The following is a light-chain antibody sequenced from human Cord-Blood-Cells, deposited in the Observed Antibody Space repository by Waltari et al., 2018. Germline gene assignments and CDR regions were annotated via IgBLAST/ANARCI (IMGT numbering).Light chain of an antibody. CDR3: SSYTSSSTVV. J-gene: IGLJ2*01. V-gene: IGLV2-14*01. Sequence: QSALTQPASVSGSPGQSITISCPGTSSDAGGNNYFSWYQQHPGKAPKLMIYDVSNRPSGVSTRFSGSKSGNTASLTISGLQAEDEADYYCSSYTSSSTVVFGGGTKLTVL. CDR1: SSDAGGNNY. CDR2: DVS.